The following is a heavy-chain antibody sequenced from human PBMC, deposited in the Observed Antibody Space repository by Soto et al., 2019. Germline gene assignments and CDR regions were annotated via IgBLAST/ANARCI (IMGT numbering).Heavy chain of an antibody. Sequence: QVQLVQSGPEVKKPGALVKVSCKASGDISPRSGISWVRQAPGQGLEWMGWINSYNGVTNYAQSLQGRVTLTTDSSTSTAYMEVRSLRFDDTAVYYCAGDHEGYGTFDQWGQGTLVTVSS. V-gene: IGHV1-18*01. CDR1: GDISPRSG. D-gene: IGHD5-12*01. J-gene: IGHJ4*02. CDR3: AGDHEGYGTFDQ. CDR2: INSYNGVT.